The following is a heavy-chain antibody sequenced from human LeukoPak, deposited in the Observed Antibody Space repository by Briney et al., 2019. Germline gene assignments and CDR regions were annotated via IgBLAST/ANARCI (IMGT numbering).Heavy chain of an antibody. D-gene: IGHD2-8*02. Sequence: GGSLRLSCSASKFSFSSYWMHWVRQAPGRGLVWVSRINSDGSRTNYADSVKGRFTISRDNAKNTLYLQMSSLRAEDTAVYYCARVLTGSWDWFDPWGQGTLVTVSS. J-gene: IGHJ5*02. CDR1: KFSFSSYW. V-gene: IGHV3-74*01. CDR3: ARVLTGSWDWFDP. CDR2: INSDGSRT.